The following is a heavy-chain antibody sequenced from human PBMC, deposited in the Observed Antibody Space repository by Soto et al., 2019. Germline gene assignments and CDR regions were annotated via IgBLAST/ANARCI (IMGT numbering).Heavy chain of an antibody. CDR1: GFIFGSYD. D-gene: IGHD2-15*01. CDR3: AKRGVATRGLSWLYGLDV. Sequence: EVQLLESGGGLVQPGGSLRLSCTASGFIFGSYDMSWVRQAPGKGLVWVSHISDGGTTTYYADSVKGRFTISRDNDKKTLYLQMTSLRAEDTAVYYGAKRGVATRGLSWLYGLDVWGQGTAVTVSS. J-gene: IGHJ6*02. V-gene: IGHV3-23*01. CDR2: ISDGGTTT.